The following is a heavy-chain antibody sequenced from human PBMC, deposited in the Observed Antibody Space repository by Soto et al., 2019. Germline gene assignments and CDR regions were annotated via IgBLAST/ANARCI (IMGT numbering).Heavy chain of an antibody. D-gene: IGHD4-17*01. V-gene: IGHV4-61*01. CDR3: ARTTAVPNTLRSRYFFDY. CDR1: GGSVSNQTYY. J-gene: IGHJ4*02. Sequence: SETLSLTCSVSGGSVSNQTYYWSWIRQPPGKRREWIGYVYYSGTTNYNPSLKSRVTISVDLSKNQFSLRLSSVTTADTALYYCARTTAVPNTLRSRYFFDYWGQGTLVTVSS. CDR2: VYYSGTT.